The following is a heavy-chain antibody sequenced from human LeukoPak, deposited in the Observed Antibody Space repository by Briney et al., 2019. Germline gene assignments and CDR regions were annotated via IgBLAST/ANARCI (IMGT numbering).Heavy chain of an antibody. CDR3: ARDYFHKGRNYFDY. J-gene: IGHJ4*02. CDR1: GDSITSNKYY. V-gene: IGHV4-39*06. Sequence: SETLSLTCTVSGDSITSNKYYWGWIRQPPGKGLEWVGSSYYTGSIYSNPPLKSRVIISIDTSKNEITLRLNSVTAADTAVYYCARDYFHKGRNYFDYWGQGTLVTVSS. CDR2: SYYTGSI. D-gene: IGHD2/OR15-2a*01.